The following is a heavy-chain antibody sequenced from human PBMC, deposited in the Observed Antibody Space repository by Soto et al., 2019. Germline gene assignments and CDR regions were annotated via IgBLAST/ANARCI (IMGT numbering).Heavy chain of an antibody. Sequence: PSETLSLTCAVYGGSFSCYYWSWILQPPGKGLEWIGEINHSGSTNYNPSLKSRVTISVDTSKNQFSLKLSSVTAADTAVYYCARGSDFWSGYYGYYYYGMDVWGQGTTVTVSS. CDR3: ARGSDFWSGYYGYYYYGMDV. CDR1: GGSFSCYY. CDR2: INHSGST. J-gene: IGHJ6*02. V-gene: IGHV4-34*01. D-gene: IGHD3-3*01.